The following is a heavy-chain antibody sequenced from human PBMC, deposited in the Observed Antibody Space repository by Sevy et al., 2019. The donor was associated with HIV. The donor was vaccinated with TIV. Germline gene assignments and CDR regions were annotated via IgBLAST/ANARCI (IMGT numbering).Heavy chain of an antibody. CDR2: PNWNSGYI. V-gene: IGHV3-9*01. J-gene: IGHJ3*02. D-gene: IGHD3-22*01. CDR3: AKDIANYYDSYGFDAFDI. CDR1: GFTFDDYA. Sequence: GGSLRLSCAASGFTFDDYAMHWVRRAPGKGLEWVSAPNWNSGYIAYADSVKGRFTISRDNAKNSLYLQMNSLRTEDTALYYCAKDIANYYDSYGFDAFDIWGQGTMVTVSS.